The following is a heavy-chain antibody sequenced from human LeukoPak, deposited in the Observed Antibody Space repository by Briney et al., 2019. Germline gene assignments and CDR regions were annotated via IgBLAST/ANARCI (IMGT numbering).Heavy chain of an antibody. CDR2: ISSSGSTI. V-gene: IGHV3-48*03. CDR1: GFTFSSYE. Sequence: PGGSLRLSCAASGFTFSSYEMNWVRQAPGKGLEWVSYISSSGSTIHYADSVKGRFTISRDNAKNSLYLQMNSLRAEDTAVYYCARASGVGFDYWGQGTLVTVSS. D-gene: IGHD3-10*01. J-gene: IGHJ4*02. CDR3: ARASGVGFDY.